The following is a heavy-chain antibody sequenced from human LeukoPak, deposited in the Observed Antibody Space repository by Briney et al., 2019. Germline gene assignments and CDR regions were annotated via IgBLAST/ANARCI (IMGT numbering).Heavy chain of an antibody. CDR1: GGSISSYY. Sequence: SETLSLTCTVSGGSISSYYWSWIRQPPGTGLERIGYIYYSGSTNYNPSLKSPVTISVDTYKNQLYLKLRSVNAADTDVYSCARAHILTGYDFDYWGQGTLVTVSS. J-gene: IGHJ4*02. V-gene: IGHV4-59*01. CDR2: IYYSGST. D-gene: IGHD3-9*01. CDR3: ARAHILTGYDFDY.